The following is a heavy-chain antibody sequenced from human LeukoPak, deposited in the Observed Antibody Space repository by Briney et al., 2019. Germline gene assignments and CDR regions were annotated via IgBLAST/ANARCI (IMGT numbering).Heavy chain of an antibody. V-gene: IGHV1-18*01. CDR3: ARGRRYCSSTSCYNWFDP. CDR2: INAYNGNT. Sequence: GASVKVSCKASGYTFTSYGISWVRQAPGQGLEWMGWINAYNGNTNYAQKFQGRVTMTTDTSTSTAYMELRSLRSDDTAVYYSARGRRYCSSTSCYNWFDPWGQGTLVTVSS. D-gene: IGHD2-2*01. CDR1: GYTFTSYG. J-gene: IGHJ5*02.